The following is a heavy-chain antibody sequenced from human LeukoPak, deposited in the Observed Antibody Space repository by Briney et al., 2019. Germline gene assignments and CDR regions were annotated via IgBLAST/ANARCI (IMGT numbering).Heavy chain of an antibody. V-gene: IGHV4-59*08. D-gene: IGHD2-21*01. CDR1: GGSISSYY. CDR2: IYYSGST. CDR3: ARSISLDWFGP. J-gene: IGHJ5*02. Sequence: PSETLSLTCAVSGGSISSYYWSCIRQPPGKGLEWIGYIYYSGSTNYNPSLKSRVTISVDTSKNQFSLKLSSVTAADTAVYYCARSISLDWFGPWGQGTLVTVSS.